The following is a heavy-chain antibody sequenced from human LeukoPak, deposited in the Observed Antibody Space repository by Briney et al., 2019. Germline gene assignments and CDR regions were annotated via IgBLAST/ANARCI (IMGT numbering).Heavy chain of an antibody. CDR2: INPNSGGT. CDR1: GYTFTGYY. CDR3: ARDEKTDSSGYYWVV. D-gene: IGHD3-22*01. J-gene: IGHJ4*02. Sequence: GASVKVSCKASGYTFTGYYMHWVRQAPGQGLEWMGWINPNSGGTNYAQKFQGRVTMTRDTSISTAYMELSSLRSEDTAVYYCARDEKTDSSGYYWVVWGQGTLVTVSS. V-gene: IGHV1-2*02.